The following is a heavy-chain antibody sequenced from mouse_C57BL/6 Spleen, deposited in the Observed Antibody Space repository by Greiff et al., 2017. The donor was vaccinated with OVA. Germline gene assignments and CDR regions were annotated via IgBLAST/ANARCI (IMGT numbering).Heavy chain of an antibody. CDR3: ARGNWAFDY. V-gene: IGHV5-4*03. CDR1: GFTFSSYA. D-gene: IGHD4-1*01. Sequence: EVKLVESGGGLVKPGGSLKLSCAASGFTFSSYAMSWVRQTPEKGLDWVATISDCGSYAYYPDNVKGRFTISRDNAKNNLYLQMSHLKSEDTAMYYCARGNWAFDYWGQGTTLTVSS. J-gene: IGHJ2*01. CDR2: ISDCGSYA.